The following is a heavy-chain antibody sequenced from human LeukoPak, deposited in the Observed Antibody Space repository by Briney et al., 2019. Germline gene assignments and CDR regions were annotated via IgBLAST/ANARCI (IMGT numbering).Heavy chain of an antibody. CDR1: GFTFSKVW. V-gene: IGHV3-66*04. Sequence: GGSLRLSCAASGFTFSKVWMSWVRQAPGKGLEWVSLIYADGSTHYTDSVKGRFSISRDNSQNTVYLQMSSLRGEDTAVYFCAKRSVPSRPGYWGQGTLVTVSS. CDR3: AKRSVPSRPGY. J-gene: IGHJ4*02. D-gene: IGHD3-3*01. CDR2: IYADGST.